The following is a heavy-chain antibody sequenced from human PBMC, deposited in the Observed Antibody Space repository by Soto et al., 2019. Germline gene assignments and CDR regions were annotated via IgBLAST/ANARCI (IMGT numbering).Heavy chain of an antibody. V-gene: IGHV3-73*01. D-gene: IGHD6-13*01. Sequence: GGSLRLSCAASGFTFSGSAMHWVRQASGKGLEWVGRIRSKANSYATAYAASVKGRFTISRDDSKNTAYLQMNSLKTEDTAVYYCTTGSSSWYKDYWGQGTLVTVSS. J-gene: IGHJ4*02. CDR3: TTGSSSWYKDY. CDR2: IRSKANSYAT. CDR1: GFTFSGSA.